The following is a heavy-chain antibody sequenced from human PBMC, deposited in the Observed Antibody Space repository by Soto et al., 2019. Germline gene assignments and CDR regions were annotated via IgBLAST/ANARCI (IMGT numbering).Heavy chain of an antibody. J-gene: IGHJ5*02. Sequence: ASVKVSCKASGYTFTSYGISWVRQAPGQGLEWMGWISAYNGNTNYAQKLQGRVTMTTDTSTSTAYMELRSLRSDDTAVYYCARNGLLWFGDNWFDPWGQGTLVTVSS. CDR2: ISAYNGNT. CDR3: ARNGLLWFGDNWFDP. D-gene: IGHD3-10*01. V-gene: IGHV1-18*01. CDR1: GYTFTSYG.